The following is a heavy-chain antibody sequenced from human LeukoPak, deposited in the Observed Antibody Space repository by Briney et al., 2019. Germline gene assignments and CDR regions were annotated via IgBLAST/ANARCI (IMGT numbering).Heavy chain of an antibody. J-gene: IGHJ4*02. CDR3: ARTYTVETGLFADY. CDR2: INPNSGGA. Sequence: VASVKVSCKASGYTFTGYYIHWVRQAPGQGLEWMGWINPNSGGANYAQRFQDRDTMTRDTSISTAYMELTRLTSDDTAVYYCARTYTVETGLFADYWGQGTLVTVSS. D-gene: IGHD4-11*01. CDR1: GYTFTGYY. V-gene: IGHV1-2*02.